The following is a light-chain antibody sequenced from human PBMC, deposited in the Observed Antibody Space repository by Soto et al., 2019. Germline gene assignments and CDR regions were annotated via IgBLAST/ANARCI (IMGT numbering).Light chain of an antibody. CDR1: QSISSW. V-gene: IGKV1-5*01. J-gene: IGKJ4*01. CDR3: QQYYSYPRVT. CDR2: DAS. Sequence: DIQMTQSPSTLSAPVGDRVTITCRASQSISSWLAWYQQKPGKAPKLLIYDASSLESGVPSRFSGSGSGTDFTLTISCLQSEDFATYYCQQYYSYPRVTFGGGTKVDIK.